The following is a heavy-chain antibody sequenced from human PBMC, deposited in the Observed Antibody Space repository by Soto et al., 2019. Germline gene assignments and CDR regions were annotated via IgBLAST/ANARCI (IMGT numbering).Heavy chain of an antibody. CDR3: ARAIGVREVMSFDY. D-gene: IGHD3-10*01. Sequence: GGSLRLSCAASGFTFSSYDMHWVRQATGKGLEWVSAIGTAGDTYYPGSVKGRFTISRENAKNSLYLQMNSLRAGDTAVYYCARAIGVREVMSFDYWGQGTLVTVSS. V-gene: IGHV3-13*01. CDR1: GFTFSSYD. CDR2: IGTAGDT. J-gene: IGHJ4*02.